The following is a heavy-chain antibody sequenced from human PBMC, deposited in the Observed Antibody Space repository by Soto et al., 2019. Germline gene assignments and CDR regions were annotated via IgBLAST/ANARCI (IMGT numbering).Heavy chain of an antibody. J-gene: IGHJ5*02. Sequence: SETLSLTCSVSGGTISGYYWTWIRQPAGKGLEWIGRIYSSGNTKYNPSLQSRVTMSLDTSNNQFSLRLPSVTAADTAVYYCARGQRFADWFDPWGQGTSGTVSS. D-gene: IGHD3-3*01. V-gene: IGHV4-4*07. CDR1: GGTISGYY. CDR2: IYSSGNT. CDR3: ARGQRFADWFDP.